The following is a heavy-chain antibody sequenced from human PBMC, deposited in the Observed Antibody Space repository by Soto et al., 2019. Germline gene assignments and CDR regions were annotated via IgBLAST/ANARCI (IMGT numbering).Heavy chain of an antibody. Sequence: GGSLRLSCAASGFTFSNYGMNWVRQAPGKGLEWVSGITGSGGTTYYADSVKGRFTISRDNSKNTLSLQINSLRVEDTAVYYCVNTLGRGSSSSGGVYWGQGTLVTVSS. J-gene: IGHJ4*02. CDR2: ITGSGGTT. CDR1: GFTFSNYG. V-gene: IGHV3-23*01. CDR3: VNTLGRGSSSSGGVY. D-gene: IGHD6-6*01.